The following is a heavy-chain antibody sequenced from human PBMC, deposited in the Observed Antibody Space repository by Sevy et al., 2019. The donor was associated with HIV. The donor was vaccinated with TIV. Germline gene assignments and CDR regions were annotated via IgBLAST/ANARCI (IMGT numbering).Heavy chain of an antibody. Sequence: GGSLRLSCAASGFTFSSYAMHWVRQAPGKGLEWVAVISYDGSNKYYADSVKGRFTISRDNSKNTLYLQMSSLRAEDTAVYYCARDLYYYGSGSYYNERPYSYGMDVWGQGTTVTVCS. V-gene: IGHV3-30-3*01. CDR2: ISYDGSNK. CDR1: GFTFSSYA. CDR3: ARDLYYYGSGSYYNERPYSYGMDV. J-gene: IGHJ6*01. D-gene: IGHD3-10*01.